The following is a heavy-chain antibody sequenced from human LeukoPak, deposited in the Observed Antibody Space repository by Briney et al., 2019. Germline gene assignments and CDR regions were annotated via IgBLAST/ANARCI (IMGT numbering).Heavy chain of an antibody. CDR2: ISSGGTTK. CDR1: GFTFRSYN. CDR3: ARDGWELSQGFH. J-gene: IGHJ4*01. Sequence: GGSLRLSCAASGFTFRSYNMNWARQAPGKGLEWVSYISSGGTTKYYADSVTGRFTISRDNAKNSLFLQMNSLRDEDTAVYYCARDGWELSQGFHWGQGTLVTVSS. D-gene: IGHD1-26*01. V-gene: IGHV3-48*02.